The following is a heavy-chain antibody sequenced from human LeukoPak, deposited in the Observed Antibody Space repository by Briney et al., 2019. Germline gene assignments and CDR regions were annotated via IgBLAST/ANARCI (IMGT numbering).Heavy chain of an antibody. V-gene: IGHV4-34*01. CDR1: EFTFSSYA. J-gene: IGHJ4*02. Sequence: GSLRLSCAASEFTFSSYAMSWIRQPPGKGLEWIGEINHSGSTNYNPSLKSRVTISVDTSKNQFSLKLSSVTAADTAVYYCARLLQWGSYRHFDYWGQGTLVTVSS. CDR2: INHSGST. CDR3: ARLLQWGSYRHFDY. D-gene: IGHD3-16*02.